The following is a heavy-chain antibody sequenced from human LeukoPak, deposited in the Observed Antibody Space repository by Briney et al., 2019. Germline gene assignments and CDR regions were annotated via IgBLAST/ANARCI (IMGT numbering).Heavy chain of an antibody. CDR3: ARTIVGPGTSYFDQ. CDR1: GGSISSSSYY. CDR2: INHSGST. Sequence: SETLSLTCTVSGGSISSSSYYWGWIRQPPGKGLEWIGEINHSGSTNYNPSLKSRVTISVDTSKNEFSLRLTSVTAADTAVYCCARTIVGPGTSYFDQWGQGTLVTVSS. V-gene: IGHV4-39*07. J-gene: IGHJ4*02. D-gene: IGHD1-26*01.